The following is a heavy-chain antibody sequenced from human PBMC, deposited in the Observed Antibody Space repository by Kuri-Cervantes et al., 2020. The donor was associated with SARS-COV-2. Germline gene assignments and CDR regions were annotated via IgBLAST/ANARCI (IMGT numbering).Heavy chain of an antibody. Sequence: KISCKASGGTFSSYAISWVRQAPGQGLEWMGRIIPIFGTANYAQKFQGRVTITADESTSTAYMELRSLRSDDTAVYYCAREDYDFWSGYSDYWGQGTLVTVS. D-gene: IGHD3-3*01. CDR1: GGTFSSYA. J-gene: IGHJ4*02. CDR2: IIPIFGTA. V-gene: IGHV1-69*15. CDR3: AREDYDFWSGYSDY.